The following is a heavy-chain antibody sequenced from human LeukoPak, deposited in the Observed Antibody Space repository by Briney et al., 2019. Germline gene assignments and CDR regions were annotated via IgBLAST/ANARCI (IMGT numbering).Heavy chain of an antibody. Sequence: KSSETLSLTCTVSGGSISSGDYYWRWIRQPPGKGLEWIGYIYYSGSTYYNPSLKSRVTISVDTSKNQFSLKLSSVTAADTAVYYCARGGDSYGSLTDYWGQGTLVTVSS. J-gene: IGHJ4*02. CDR3: ARGGDSYGSLTDY. CDR1: GGSISSGDYY. D-gene: IGHD5-18*01. CDR2: IYYSGST. V-gene: IGHV4-30-4*01.